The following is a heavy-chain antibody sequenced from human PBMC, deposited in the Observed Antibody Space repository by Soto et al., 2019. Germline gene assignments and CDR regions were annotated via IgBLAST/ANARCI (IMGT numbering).Heavy chain of an antibody. CDR3: ASGRVGYFDY. V-gene: IGHV4-34*01. Sequence: PSETLSLTCAVYGGSFSGYYWSWIRQPPGKGLEWIGEINHSGSTNYNPSLKSRVTISVDTSKNQFSLKLSSVTAADTAVYYCASGRVGYFDYWGQGTLVTVSS. D-gene: IGHD1-26*01. CDR2: INHSGST. CDR1: GGSFSGYY. J-gene: IGHJ4*02.